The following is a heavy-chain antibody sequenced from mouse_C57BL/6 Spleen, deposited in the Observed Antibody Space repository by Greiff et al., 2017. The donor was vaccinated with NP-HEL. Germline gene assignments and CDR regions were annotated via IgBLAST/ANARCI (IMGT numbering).Heavy chain of an antibody. CDR2: INPGSGGT. J-gene: IGHJ3*01. CDR3: ATAWFAY. V-gene: IGHV1-54*01. CDR1: GYAFTNYL. Sequence: VQLQQSGAELVRPGTSVKVSCKASGYAFTNYLIEWVKQRPGQGLEWIGVINPGSGGTNYNEKFKGKAKLTADKSSSTAYMQLSSLTSEDSAVYFCATAWFAYWGQGTLVTVSA.